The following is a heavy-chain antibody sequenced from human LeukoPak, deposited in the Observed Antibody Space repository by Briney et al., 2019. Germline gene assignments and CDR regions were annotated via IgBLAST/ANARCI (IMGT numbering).Heavy chain of an antibody. D-gene: IGHD1-26*01. J-gene: IGHJ4*02. CDR3: ARDLNRWELPRFDY. Sequence: GGSLRLSCAASGFPFSSYSMNWVRQAPGKGLEWVSSISSSSIYIYYADSVKGRFTISRDNAKNSLYLQMNSLRAEDTAVYYCARDLNRWELPRFDYWGQGTLVTVSS. CDR2: ISSSSIYI. CDR1: GFPFSSYS. V-gene: IGHV3-21*01.